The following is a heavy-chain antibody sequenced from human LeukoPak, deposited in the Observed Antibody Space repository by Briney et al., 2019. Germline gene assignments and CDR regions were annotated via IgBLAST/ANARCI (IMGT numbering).Heavy chain of an antibody. CDR3: AKDRWTTSGDYGS. J-gene: IGHJ5*02. CDR2: ISGSGDIT. CDR1: GFTFISHA. D-gene: IGHD4-17*01. V-gene: IGHV3-23*01. Sequence: PGGSLRLSCSASGFTFISHAMSWVRQAPGKGLEWVSTISGSGDITHYADSVKGRFTISRDNSKNTLYLQMNSLRAEDTAVFYCAKDRWTTSGDYGSWGQGTQVTVSS.